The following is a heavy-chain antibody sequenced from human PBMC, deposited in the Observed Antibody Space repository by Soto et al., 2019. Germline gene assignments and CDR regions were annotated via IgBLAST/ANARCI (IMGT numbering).Heavy chain of an antibody. D-gene: IGHD3-22*01. CDR1: GGSISSGDYY. CDR3: ARSLNTPYYDSSGYISG. V-gene: IGHV4-30-4*01. CDR2: IYYSVST. Sequence: QVQLQESGPGLVKPSQTLSLTCTVSGGSISSGDYYWSWIRQPPGKGLEWIGYIYYSVSTYYNPSLKSRVTIAVDTSKNQFSLKLSSVTAADTAVYYCARSLNTPYYDSSGYISGWGQGTMVTVSS. J-gene: IGHJ3*01.